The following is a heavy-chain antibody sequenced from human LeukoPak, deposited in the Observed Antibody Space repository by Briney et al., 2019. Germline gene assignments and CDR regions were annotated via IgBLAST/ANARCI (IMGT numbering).Heavy chain of an antibody. CDR1: GFTFSGSA. J-gene: IGHJ4*02. CDR3: TRQYYATSGI. Sequence: GGSLRLSCAASGFTFSGSAMHWVRQSSGKGLEWVGRIRSKANSYATAYAASVKGRFTISRDDSKNTAYLQMNSLKTEDTAVYYCTRQYYATSGIWGQGTLVTVSS. CDR2: IRSKANSYAT. V-gene: IGHV3-73*01. D-gene: IGHD3-3*01.